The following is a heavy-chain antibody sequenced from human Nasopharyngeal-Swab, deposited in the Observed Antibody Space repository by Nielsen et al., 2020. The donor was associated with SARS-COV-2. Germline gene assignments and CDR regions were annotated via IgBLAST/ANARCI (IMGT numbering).Heavy chain of an antibody. D-gene: IGHD6-6*01. CDR2: IIPIFGTA. V-gene: IGHV1-69*13. CDR3: ASGGLVRNYYYYYYMDV. Sequence: SVKVSCKASGGTFSSYAISWVRQAPGQGLEWMGGIIPIFGTANYAQKFQGRVTITADESTSTAYMELSSLRSEDTAVYYCASGGLVRNYYYYYYMDVWGKGTTVTVSS. J-gene: IGHJ6*03. CDR1: GGTFSSYA.